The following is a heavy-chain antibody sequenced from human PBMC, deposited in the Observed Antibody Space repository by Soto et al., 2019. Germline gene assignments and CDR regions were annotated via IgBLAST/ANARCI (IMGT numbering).Heavy chain of an antibody. Sequence: EVQLVQSGAEVKKPGESLKISCKGSGYSFTSYWIGWVRQMPGKGLEWMGIIYPGDSDTRYSPSFQGQVTISADKSISTAYLQWSSLKASDTAMYYCARLVGYCSSTSCPNWFDPWGQGTLVTVSS. J-gene: IGHJ5*02. V-gene: IGHV5-51*01. D-gene: IGHD2-2*01. CDR3: ARLVGYCSSTSCPNWFDP. CDR1: GYSFTSYW. CDR2: IYPGDSDT.